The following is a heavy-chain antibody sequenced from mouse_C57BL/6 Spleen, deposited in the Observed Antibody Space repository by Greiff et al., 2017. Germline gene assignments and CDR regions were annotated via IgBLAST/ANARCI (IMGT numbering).Heavy chain of an antibody. V-gene: IGHV5-17*01. CDR3: ASITTVVATDWYFDV. CDR2: ISSGSSTI. J-gene: IGHJ1*03. D-gene: IGHD1-1*01. Sequence: EVQLVESGGGLVKPGGSLKLSCAASGFTFSDYGMHWVRQAPEKGLEWVAYISSGSSTIYYADTVKGRFTISRDNAKNTLFLQMTSLRSEDTAMYYCASITTVVATDWYFDVWGTGTTVTVSS. CDR1: GFTFSDYG.